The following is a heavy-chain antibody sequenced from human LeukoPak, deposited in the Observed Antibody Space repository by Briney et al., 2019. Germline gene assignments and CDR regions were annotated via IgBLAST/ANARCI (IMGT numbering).Heavy chain of an antibody. CDR3: ATENDSSGYSPN. CDR1: GYSFTRYG. J-gene: IGHJ4*02. V-gene: IGHV1-18*01. D-gene: IGHD3-22*01. CDR2: ISTDNGKT. Sequence: GASVKVSCKTSGYSFTRYGISWVRQAPGQGLEWMGWISTDNGKTNYAQKFRGRVTMTTDTSTNTAYMELRSLRSEDTAMYYCATENDSSGYSPNWGQGALVTVSS.